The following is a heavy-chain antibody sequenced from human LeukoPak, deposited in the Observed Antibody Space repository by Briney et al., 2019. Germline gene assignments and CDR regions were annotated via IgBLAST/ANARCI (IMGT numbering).Heavy chain of an antibody. CDR2: ISGGGGST. CDR1: EFTFNHYA. D-gene: IGHD3-22*01. Sequence: GGFLRLSCAASEFTFNHYAMSWVRQTPGKGLEWVSSISGGGGSTYYADSVKGRFTISRDNSKNTLFLQMSSLTAGDTAVYYCAKSAYYDSSGFYREYYFEHWGQGTLVTVSS. V-gene: IGHV3-23*01. CDR3: AKSAYYDSSGFYREYYFEH. J-gene: IGHJ4*02.